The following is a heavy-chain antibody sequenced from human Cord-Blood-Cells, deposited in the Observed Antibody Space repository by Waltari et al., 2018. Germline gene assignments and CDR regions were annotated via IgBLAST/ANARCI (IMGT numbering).Heavy chain of an antibody. CDR3: ASVGATDY. J-gene: IGHJ4*02. CDR2: TRNKANSYTT. Sequence: EVQLVESGGGLVQPGGSLRLSCAASVFTFSDHYMDWVRQAPGKGLEWVGRTRNKANSYTTEYAASVKGRFTISRDDSKNSLYLQMNSLKTEDTAVYYCASVGATDYWGQGTLVTVSS. D-gene: IGHD1-26*01. CDR1: VFTFSDHY. V-gene: IGHV3-72*01.